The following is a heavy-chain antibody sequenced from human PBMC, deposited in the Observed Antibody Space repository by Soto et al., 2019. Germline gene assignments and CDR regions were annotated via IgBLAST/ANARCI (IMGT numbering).Heavy chain of an antibody. D-gene: IGHD5-12*01. J-gene: IGHJ4*02. CDR2: ISAYNGNT. Sequence: ASVKVSCKASGYTFTSYGISWVRQAPGQGLEWMGRISAYNGNTNYAQKLQGRVTMTTDTSTSTAYMELRSLRSDDTAVYYCARDKADIVATISGGLDYWGQGTLVTVSS. V-gene: IGHV1-18*01. CDR3: ARDKADIVATISGGLDY. CDR1: GYTFTSYG.